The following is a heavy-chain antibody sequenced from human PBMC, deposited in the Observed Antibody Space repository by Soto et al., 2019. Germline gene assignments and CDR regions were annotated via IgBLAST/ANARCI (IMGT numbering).Heavy chain of an antibody. J-gene: IGHJ3*02. CDR2: IYPGDSDT. CDR3: ARPRIVGARPHDAFDI. V-gene: IGHV5-51*01. D-gene: IGHD1-26*01. CDR1: GYSFTSDW. Sequence: GEALKSSGKGSGYSFTSDWIGWVRQMAGKGLEGMGVIYPGDSDTRYSPSFPDQVTISADKSISTAYLQWSSLKASDTAMYYCARPRIVGARPHDAFDIWGQGTMVTVSS.